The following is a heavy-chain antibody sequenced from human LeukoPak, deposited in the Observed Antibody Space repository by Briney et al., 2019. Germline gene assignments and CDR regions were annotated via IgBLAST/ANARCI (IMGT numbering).Heavy chain of an antibody. Sequence: PSETQSLTCTVSGGSIIGYWWSWIRQPPGKGLEWIGNIRYNGNTYSNPSLKSRVTISVDTSKDQFSMKLSSVTAADTAMYYCARYAALSGPNWLDPWGRGTLVTVSS. J-gene: IGHJ5*02. CDR1: GGSIIGYW. D-gene: IGHD6-19*01. V-gene: IGHV4-59*01. CDR2: IRYNGNT. CDR3: ARYAALSGPNWLDP.